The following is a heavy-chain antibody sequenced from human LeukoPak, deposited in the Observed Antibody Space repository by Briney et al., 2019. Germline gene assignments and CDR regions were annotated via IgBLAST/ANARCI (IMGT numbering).Heavy chain of an antibody. Sequence: GGSLRLSCAASAFTFSNYWMSWVRQAPGKGLEWVAHIKEDGSGINYVDSVKGRFTIHRDNAKNSLYLQINRLTVDQPDVSYCPRDRGYFTFDYWGQGTLVTVSS. J-gene: IGHJ4*02. D-gene: IGHD3-10*01. V-gene: IGHV3-7*03. CDR3: PRDRGYFTFDY. CDR2: IKEDGSGI. CDR1: AFTFSNYW.